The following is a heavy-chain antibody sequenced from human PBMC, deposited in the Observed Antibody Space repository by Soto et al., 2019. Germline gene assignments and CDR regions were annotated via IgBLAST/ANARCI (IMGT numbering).Heavy chain of an antibody. J-gene: IGHJ5*02. CDR1: VGSFSVYY. V-gene: IGHV4-34*01. Sequence: SETLSVTCAVYVGSFSVYYWNWIRQPPGKGLEWIGEINDSGSTNYNPSLKSRVTISVDTSKNQFSLKLSSVTAADTAVYYCATAANWFDPWGQGTMVTVSS. CDR2: INDSGST. CDR3: ATAANWFDP.